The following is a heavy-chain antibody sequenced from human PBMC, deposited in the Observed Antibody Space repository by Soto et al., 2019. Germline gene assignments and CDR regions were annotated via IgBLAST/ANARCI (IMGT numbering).Heavy chain of an antibody. Sequence: EVQLVESGGGLVQPGGSLRLSCSASGFTVSTNYMTWVRQAPGKGLEWVSTIYSGGSTYYADSVKGRFTISRDNSENTLSLQMNSLRDEDTAVYYCALAPTDKQWAVYFQPWGQGTLVTVSS. CDR2: IYSGGST. J-gene: IGHJ1*01. CDR3: ALAPTDKQWAVYFQP. V-gene: IGHV3-66*01. D-gene: IGHD6-19*01. CDR1: GFTVSTNY.